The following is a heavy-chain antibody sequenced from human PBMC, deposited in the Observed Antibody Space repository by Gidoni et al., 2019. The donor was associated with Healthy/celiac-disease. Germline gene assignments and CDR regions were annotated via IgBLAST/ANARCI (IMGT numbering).Heavy chain of an antibody. CDR1: GGTFSSYA. CDR2: NIPIFGTA. J-gene: IGHJ4*02. CDR3: ARDTCSSTSCYSN. Sequence: QVQLVQSGAEVKKPGPSVTVSCKASGGTFSSYAISWVQQAPGHGLEWMGGNIPIFGTANYAQKFQGRVTITADKSTSTAYMELSSLRSEDTAVYYCARDTCSSTSCYSNWGQGTLVTVSS. V-gene: IGHV1-69*06. D-gene: IGHD2-2*01.